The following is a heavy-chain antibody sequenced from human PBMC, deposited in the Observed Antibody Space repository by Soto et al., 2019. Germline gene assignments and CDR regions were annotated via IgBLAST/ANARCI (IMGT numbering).Heavy chain of an antibody. D-gene: IGHD3-22*01. CDR3: TMTFDGSDYSSPDFDY. V-gene: IGHV3-73*02. CDR1: GFTFSGSA. J-gene: IGHJ4*02. CDR2: IRGSAKNYAT. Sequence: EVQLVESGGDLVQPGGSLKLSCAASGFTFSGSAMHWVRQSSGKGLEWVGHIRGSAKNYATVYAASVKGRFIISRDDSKNTAYLQTNSLKTDDTAVYYCTMTFDGSDYSSPDFDYWGQGTLVTVSS.